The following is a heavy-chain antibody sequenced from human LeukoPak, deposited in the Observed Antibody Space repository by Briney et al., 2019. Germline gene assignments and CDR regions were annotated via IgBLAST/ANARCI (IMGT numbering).Heavy chain of an antibody. D-gene: IGHD3-3*01. CDR1: GFTFSSYA. V-gene: IGHV3-30*04. J-gene: IGHJ6*02. CDR2: ISYDGSNK. CDR3: ARAMEGNGMDV. Sequence: GGSLRLSCAASGFTFSSYAMHWVRQAPGKGLEWVAVISYDGSNKYYADSAKGRFTISRDNSKNTLYLQMNSLRAEDTAVYYCARAMEGNGMDVWGQGTTVTVSS.